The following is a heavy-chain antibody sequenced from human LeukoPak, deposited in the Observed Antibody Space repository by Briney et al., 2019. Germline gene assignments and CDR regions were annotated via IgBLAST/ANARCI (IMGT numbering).Heavy chain of an antibody. Sequence: TSETLSLTCTVSGGSISSSSYYWGWIRQPPGKGLEWIGSIYYSGSTYYNPSLKSRVTISVDTSKNQFSLKLSSVTAADTAVYYCAAFRGSPIDIWGQGTMVTVSS. CDR3: AAFRGSPIDI. J-gene: IGHJ3*02. V-gene: IGHV4-39*01. CDR1: GGSISSSSYY. D-gene: IGHD3-10*01. CDR2: IYYSGST.